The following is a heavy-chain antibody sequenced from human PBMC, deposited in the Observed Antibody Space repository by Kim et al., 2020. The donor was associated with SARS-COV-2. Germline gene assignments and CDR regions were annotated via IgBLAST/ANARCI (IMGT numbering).Heavy chain of an antibody. CDR2: GSEK. CDR3: ARLGSCDY. Sequence: GSEKDYVDSVKGRFTTSRGNAKNSLYLQMNSLRAEDTAVYYCARLGSCDYWGQGTLVTISS. D-gene: IGHD3-10*01. J-gene: IGHJ4*02. V-gene: IGHV3-7*01.